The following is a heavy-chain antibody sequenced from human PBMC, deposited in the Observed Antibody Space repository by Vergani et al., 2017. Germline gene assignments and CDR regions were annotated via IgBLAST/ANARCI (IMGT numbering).Heavy chain of an antibody. D-gene: IGHD2-2*01. Sequence: QVQLQESGPGLVKPSETLSLTCTVSGGSISSYYWSWIRQHPGKGLEWIGYIYYSGSTYYNPSLKSRVTISVDTSKNQFSLKLSSVTAADTAVYYCARDLFMPPGFDIWGQGTMVTVSS. J-gene: IGHJ3*02. CDR1: GGSISSYY. CDR3: ARDLFMPPGFDI. CDR2: IYYSGST. V-gene: IGHV4-59*06.